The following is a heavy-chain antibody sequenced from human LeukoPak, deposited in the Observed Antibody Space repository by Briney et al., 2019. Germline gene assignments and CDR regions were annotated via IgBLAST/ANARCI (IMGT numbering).Heavy chain of an antibody. CDR2: ISGSGGST. CDR3: AKDTPVAYYYDSSGYPGDV. Sequence: PGGSLRLSCAASGFTFSSYAMSWVRQAPGKGLEWVSAISGSGGSTYYADSVKGWFTISRDNSKNTLYLQMNSLRAEDTAVYYCAKDTPVAYYYDSSGYPGDVWGKGTTVTVSS. J-gene: IGHJ6*04. V-gene: IGHV3-23*01. CDR1: GFTFSSYA. D-gene: IGHD3-22*01.